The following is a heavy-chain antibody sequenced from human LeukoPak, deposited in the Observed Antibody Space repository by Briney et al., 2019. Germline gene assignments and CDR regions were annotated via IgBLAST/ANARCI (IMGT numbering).Heavy chain of an antibody. J-gene: IGHJ6*02. CDR2: IWYDGSNK. CDR3: GSGPPTVLYVMDV. CDR1: GFTFCSYR. Sequence: GRSLRLFCSASGFTFCSYRMHGARQAPGKGLEWVAVIWYDGSNKYYADSVKGRFTISRDNSKNTLYLQMNSLRAEGTAVYYWGSGPPTVLYVMDVWGQGTTVTVSS. D-gene: IGHD1-26*01. V-gene: IGHV3-33*08.